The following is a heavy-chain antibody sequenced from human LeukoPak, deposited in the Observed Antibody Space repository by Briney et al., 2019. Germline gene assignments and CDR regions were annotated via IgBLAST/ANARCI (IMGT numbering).Heavy chain of an antibody. D-gene: IGHD1-26*01. CDR2: IKSKTDGGTT. V-gene: IGHV3-15*01. CDR3: RATGSSVVDC. CDR1: GFTFSSYA. J-gene: IGHJ4*02. Sequence: PGGSLRLSCAASGFTFSSYAMSWVRQAPGKGLEWVSRIKSKTDGGTTDYAAPVKGRFTISRDDSKNTLYLQMNSLETEDTAVYYCRATGSSVVDCWGQGTLVTVSS.